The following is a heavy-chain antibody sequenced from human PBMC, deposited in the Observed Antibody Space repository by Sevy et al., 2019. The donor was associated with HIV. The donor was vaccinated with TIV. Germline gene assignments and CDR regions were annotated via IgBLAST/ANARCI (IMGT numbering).Heavy chain of an antibody. D-gene: IGHD5-18*01. V-gene: IGHV3-21*01. CDR1: GFTFSSYS. CDR3: ARVSDTAMAPEYFQH. CDR2: ISSSSSYI. J-gene: IGHJ1*01. Sequence: GGSLRLSCAASGFTFSSYSMNWVRQAPGKGLEWVSSISSSSSYIYYADSVKGRFTISRDNAKNSLYLQMNSLRAEDTAVSYWARVSDTAMAPEYFQHWGQGTLVTVSS.